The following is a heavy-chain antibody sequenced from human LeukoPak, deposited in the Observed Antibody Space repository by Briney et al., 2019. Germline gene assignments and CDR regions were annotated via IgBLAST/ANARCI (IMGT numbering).Heavy chain of an antibody. CDR2: ISITSKTI. J-gene: IGHJ4*02. CDR1: GFTFSSND. D-gene: IGHD2-15*01. V-gene: IGHV3-48*02. CDR3: XXXXGSRSCSGGTCYSDY. Sequence: GGSLRLSCTGSGFTFSSNDMSWVRQPPGKGLEWVSYISITSKTIKYADSVKGRFTISRDNAKNSLYLQMNSLRDEDTAVYYXXXXXGSRSCSGGTCYSDYWGQGTLVTVSS.